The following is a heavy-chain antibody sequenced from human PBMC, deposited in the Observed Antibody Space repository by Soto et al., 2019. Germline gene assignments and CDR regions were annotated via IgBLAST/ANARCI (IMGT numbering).Heavy chain of an antibody. CDR1: GGTFSTSG. D-gene: IGHD6-19*01. Sequence: QVHLVQSGAEVKKPGSSVKVSCKASGGTFSTSGISWVRQAPGQGLEWVGRCVPLLGPPTYAQRFQGRVTITADESTSTAYMELSSLRSEDTAVYYCAREFSSGWAGYWGQGTLVAVSS. CDR3: AREFSSGWAGY. CDR2: CVPLLGPP. J-gene: IGHJ4*02. V-gene: IGHV1-69*01.